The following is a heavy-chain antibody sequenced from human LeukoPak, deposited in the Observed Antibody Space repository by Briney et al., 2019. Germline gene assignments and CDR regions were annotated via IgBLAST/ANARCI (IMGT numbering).Heavy chain of an antibody. Sequence: QSGGSLRLSCAASGFTFSSYAMHWVRQAPGKGLEYVSAISSNGGSTYYANSVKGRFTISRDNSKNTLYLQMGSLRAEDVAVYYCARGYSYGSYFDYWGQGTLVTVSS. D-gene: IGHD5-18*01. CDR3: ARGYSYGSYFDY. V-gene: IGHV3-64*01. CDR2: ISSNGGST. CDR1: GFTFSSYA. J-gene: IGHJ4*02.